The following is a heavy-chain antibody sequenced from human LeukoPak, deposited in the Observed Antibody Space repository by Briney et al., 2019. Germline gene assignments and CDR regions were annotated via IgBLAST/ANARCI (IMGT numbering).Heavy chain of an antibody. CDR1: GFTFSSYA. D-gene: IGHD3-9*01. V-gene: IGHV3-23*01. CDR2: ITGSGGTT. CDR3: AKAQRTIRQYFYDGMDV. Sequence: PGGSLRLSCAASGFTFSSYAMSWVRRAPGKGLEWVSTITGSGGTTNYADSVKGRFTISRDNSKNTLYLQMNSLRAGDTAVYFCAKAQRTIRQYFYDGMDVWGQGATVTVSS. J-gene: IGHJ6*02.